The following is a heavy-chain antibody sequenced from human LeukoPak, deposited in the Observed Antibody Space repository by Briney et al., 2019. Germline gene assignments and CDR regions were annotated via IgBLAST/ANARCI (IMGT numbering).Heavy chain of an antibody. J-gene: IGHJ3*02. CDR3: AKQEIQYDAFDI. CDR1: GFTFSSYS. D-gene: IGHD4-11*01. CDR2: ISSSSSTI. Sequence: GGSLRLSCAASGFTFSSYSMNWVRQAPGKGLEWVSYISSSSSTIYYADSVKGRFTISRDNAKNSLYLQMNSLRAEDTAVYYCAKQEIQYDAFDIWGQGTMVTVSS. V-gene: IGHV3-48*01.